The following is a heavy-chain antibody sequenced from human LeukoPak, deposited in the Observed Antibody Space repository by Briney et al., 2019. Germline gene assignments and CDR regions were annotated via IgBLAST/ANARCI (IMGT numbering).Heavy chain of an antibody. Sequence: PSETLSLTCTVSGGFIRSSYWNWIRQPPGKGPEWIGYIYRSVNRYYSESTKYNPSLESRVSISINTSRNQFFLRLNSVTDADTAVYYCARAQQISHNFDFWGQGTLVSVSS. CDR3: ARAQQISHNFDF. CDR2: IYRSVNRYYSEST. CDR1: GGFIRSSY. V-gene: IGHV4-59*01. D-gene: IGHD6-13*01. J-gene: IGHJ4*02.